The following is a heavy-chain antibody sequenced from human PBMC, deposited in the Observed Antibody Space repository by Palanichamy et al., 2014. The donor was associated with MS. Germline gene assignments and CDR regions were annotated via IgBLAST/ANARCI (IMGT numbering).Heavy chain of an antibody. CDR2: VYFDGGT. Sequence: QLQLQESGPGLVKPSETLSLSCTVSGGSVNSNNYYWAWIRRPPGKGLEWIGTVYFDGGTYYYPSLKSRVTISVDTSRNQFSLKLSSVSAADTAVYYCARGGIGYYGVGFFDYWGQGTLVSVSS. V-gene: IGHV4-39*02. CDR3: ARGGIGYYGVGFFDY. CDR1: GGSVNSNNYY. J-gene: IGHJ4*02. D-gene: IGHD3-10*01.